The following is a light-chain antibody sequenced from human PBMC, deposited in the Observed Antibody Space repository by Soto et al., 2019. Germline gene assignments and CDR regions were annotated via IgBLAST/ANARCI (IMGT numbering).Light chain of an antibody. Sequence: DIQITQSPSSLSASVGNRVTIPCQASQDIATYLNWYQQKPGKAPNLLIYDASSLESGVPQRFSGSGSGTEFTLPISSLQTDDFSTYYCQQYHSYWTFGQGTKVDI. V-gene: IGKV1-5*01. J-gene: IGKJ1*01. CDR2: DAS. CDR1: QDIATY. CDR3: QQYHSYWT.